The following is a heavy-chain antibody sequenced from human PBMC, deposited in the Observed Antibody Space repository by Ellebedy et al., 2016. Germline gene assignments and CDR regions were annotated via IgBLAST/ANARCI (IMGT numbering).Heavy chain of an antibody. J-gene: IGHJ4*02. V-gene: IGHV4-59*01. CDR3: ARDSIGNYLFDY. CDR2: IHYSGRT. CDR1: GDSLSNSF. Sequence: SETLSLTCTVSGDSLSNSFWNWIRQSPGKGLEWVGYIHYSGRTNSNPSLKSRVTVSLDTSKKQFSLRLTSVTAADTAGYYCARDSIGNYLFDYWGQGVLVTVSS. D-gene: IGHD1-7*01.